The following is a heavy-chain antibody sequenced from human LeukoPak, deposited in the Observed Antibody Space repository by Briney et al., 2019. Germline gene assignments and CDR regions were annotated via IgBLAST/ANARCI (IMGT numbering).Heavy chain of an antibody. D-gene: IGHD5-12*01. V-gene: IGHV3-30*04. CDR3: ARVGYSGYGGTSPPDY. CDR1: GFTFSSYA. Sequence: GGSLRLSWAASGFTFSSYAMHWVRQAPGKGLEWVAVISYDGSNKYYADSVKGRFTISRDNSKNTLYLQMNSLRAEDTAVYYCARVGYSGYGGTSPPDYWGQGTLVTVSS. J-gene: IGHJ4*02. CDR2: ISYDGSNK.